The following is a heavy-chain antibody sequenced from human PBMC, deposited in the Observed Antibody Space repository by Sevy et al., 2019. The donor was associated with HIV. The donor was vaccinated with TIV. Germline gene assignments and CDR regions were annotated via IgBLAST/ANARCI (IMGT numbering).Heavy chain of an antibody. CDR3: AKVFKRPFLLTIEDYYYMDV. CDR2: ISGSGGST. V-gene: IGHV3-23*01. CDR1: GFTFSSYA. Sequence: GGSLRLSCAASGFTFSSYAMSWVRQAPGKGLEWVSAISGSGGSTYYADSVKGRFTISRDNSKNTLYLQMNSLRAEDTAVYYCAKVFKRPFLLTIEDYYYMDVWGKGTTVTVSS. J-gene: IGHJ6*03. D-gene: IGHD3-9*01.